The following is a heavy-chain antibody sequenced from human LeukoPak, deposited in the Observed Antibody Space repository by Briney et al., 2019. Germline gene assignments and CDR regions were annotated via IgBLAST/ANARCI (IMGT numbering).Heavy chain of an antibody. J-gene: IGHJ4*03. CDR2: IDGRDGGT. V-gene: IGHV3-23*01. Sequence: QTGGSLRLSCAASGFIFSNCAMSWVRRAPGKGLEGVSAIDGRDGGTYYADSVEGRFTVSRDDPKNTLYLQMNTLRVEDTAVYYCAKWGDYDILSGYYDSDYWGHGTLVTVSS. D-gene: IGHD3-9*01. CDR1: GFIFSNCA. CDR3: AKWGDYDILSGYYDSDY.